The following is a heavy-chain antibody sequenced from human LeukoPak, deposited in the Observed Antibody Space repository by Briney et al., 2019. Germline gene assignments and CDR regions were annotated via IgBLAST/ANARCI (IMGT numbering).Heavy chain of an antibody. CDR2: IRSSSET. J-gene: IGHJ4*02. D-gene: IGHD2-21*01. V-gene: IGHV3-48*04. CDR1: GFIFSQYS. CDR3: ARDSGDWDYFDY. Sequence: GGSLRHSCAASGFIFSQYSMNWVRQAPGKGLEWVSHIRSSSETFYADSEKGRFTISRDNAKNSLYLQMNSLRAEDTAVYYCARDSGDWDYFDYWGQGTLVTVSS.